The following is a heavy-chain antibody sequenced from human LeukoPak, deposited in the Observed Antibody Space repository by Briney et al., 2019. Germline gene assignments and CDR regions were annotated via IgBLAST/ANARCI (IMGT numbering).Heavy chain of an antibody. V-gene: IGHV1-2*02. J-gene: IGHJ5*02. D-gene: IGHD2-15*01. CDR3: AREHSWDANWFDP. CDR2: INPNNGGT. CDR1: GYSFTGHY. Sequence: WASVKVSCKASGYSFTGHYLHWVRQAPGQGLEWMGWINPNNGGTNYAQKFQGRVTMTRDTSISTVYMELSRLRSDDTAVYYCAREHSWDANWFDPWGQGTLVTVSS.